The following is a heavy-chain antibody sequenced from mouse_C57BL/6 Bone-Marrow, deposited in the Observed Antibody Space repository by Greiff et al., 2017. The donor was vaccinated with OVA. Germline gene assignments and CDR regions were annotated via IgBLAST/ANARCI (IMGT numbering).Heavy chain of an antibody. CDR1: GYTFTDYN. V-gene: IGHV1-22*01. J-gene: IGHJ4*01. Sequence: DVQLQESGPELVKPGASVKMSCKASGYTFTDYNMHWVKQSHGKSLEWIGYINPNNGGTSYNQKFKGKATLTVNKSSSTAYMELRSLTSEDSAVYYCARGGPLAMDYWGQGTSVTVSS. CDR2: INPNNGGT. CDR3: ARGGPLAMDY.